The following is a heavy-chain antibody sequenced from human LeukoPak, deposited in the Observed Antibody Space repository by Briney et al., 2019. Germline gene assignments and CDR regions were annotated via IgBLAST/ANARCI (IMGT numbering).Heavy chain of an antibody. CDR3: VRSRSYYFDY. CDR1: GFTFRSYW. V-gene: IGHV3-7*05. D-gene: IGHD1-26*01. J-gene: IGHJ4*02. CDR2: IKQYGSEN. Sequence: GGSLRLSCAASGFTFRSYWMSWVRQAPGKGLEWVANIKQYGSENYYVDSVKGRFTISRDDAKNSLYLQMNSLRAEDTALYFCVRSRSYYFDYWGQGTLVTVSS.